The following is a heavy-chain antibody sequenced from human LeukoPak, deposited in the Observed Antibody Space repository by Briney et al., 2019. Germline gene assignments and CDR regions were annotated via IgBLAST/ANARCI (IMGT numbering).Heavy chain of an antibody. J-gene: IGHJ4*02. CDR2: IWYDGSNK. Sequence: GRSLRLSCAASGFTFSSYGMHWVRQAPGKGLEWVAVIWYDGSNKYYADSVKGRFTISRDNSKNTLYLQMNSLRVEDTAVYYCARDLYYSGTTGPFDYWGQGTLVTVSS. D-gene: IGHD1-26*01. CDR3: ARDLYYSGTTGPFDY. CDR1: GFTFSSYG. V-gene: IGHV3-33*01.